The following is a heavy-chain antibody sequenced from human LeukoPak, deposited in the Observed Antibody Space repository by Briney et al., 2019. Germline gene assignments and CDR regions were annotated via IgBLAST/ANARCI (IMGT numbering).Heavy chain of an antibody. D-gene: IGHD2-2*01. V-gene: IGHV1-69*06. J-gene: IGHJ4*02. CDR3: ARNNGVVPAAIADY. CDR1: GGTFSSYA. CDR2: IIPIFGTE. Sequence: SVKVSCKASGGTFSSYAISWVRQAPGQGLEWMGGIIPIFGTENYAQKFQGRVTISADKSTSTAYMELSSLRSEDTAVYYCARNNGVVPAAIADYWGQGTLVTVSS.